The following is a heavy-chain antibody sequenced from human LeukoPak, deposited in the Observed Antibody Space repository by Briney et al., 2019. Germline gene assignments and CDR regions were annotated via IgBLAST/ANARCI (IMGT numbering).Heavy chain of an antibody. CDR2: ISWNSGSI. J-gene: IGHJ4*02. D-gene: IGHD5-18*01. V-gene: IGHV3-9*01. Sequence: GGSLRLSCAASGFTFGDYAMHWVRQAPGKGLEWVSGISWNSGSIGYADSVKGRFTISRDNAKNSLYLQMNSLRAEDTALYYCAKDIKATAMLYYFDYWGQGTLVTVSS. CDR1: GFTFGDYA. CDR3: AKDIKATAMLYYFDY.